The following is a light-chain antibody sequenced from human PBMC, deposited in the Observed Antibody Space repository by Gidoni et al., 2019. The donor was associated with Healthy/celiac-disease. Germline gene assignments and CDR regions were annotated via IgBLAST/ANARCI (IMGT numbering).Light chain of an antibody. CDR2: GKN. J-gene: IGLJ3*02. CDR1: SLSSYY. V-gene: IGLV3-19*01. Sequence: SSELTQDPAVSVALGQTVRITCQGDSLSSYYASWNQQKPGQAPVLVIYGKNNRPSGIPDRFSGSSSGNTASLTITGAQAEDEADYYCNSRDSSGNPWVFGGGTKLTVL. CDR3: NSRDSSGNPWV.